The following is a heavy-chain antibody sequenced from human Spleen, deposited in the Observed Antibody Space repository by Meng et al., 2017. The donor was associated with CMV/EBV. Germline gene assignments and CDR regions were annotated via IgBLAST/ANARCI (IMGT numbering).Heavy chain of an antibody. CDR3: ARAPYCTNGVCPSHFDY. D-gene: IGHD2-8*01. J-gene: IGHJ4*02. CDR1: GSISSGGYY. V-gene: IGHV4-31*02. Sequence: GSISSGGYYGSWIRQHPGKGLEWIGYIYYSGSTYYNPSLKSRVTISVDTSKNQFSLKLSSVTAADTAVYYCARAPYCTNGVCPSHFDYWGQGTLVTVSS. CDR2: IYYSGST.